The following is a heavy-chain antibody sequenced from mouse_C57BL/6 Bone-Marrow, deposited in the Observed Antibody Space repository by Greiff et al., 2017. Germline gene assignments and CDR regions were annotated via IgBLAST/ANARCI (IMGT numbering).Heavy chain of an antibody. CDR2: ISYDGSN. V-gene: IGHV3-6*01. CDR3: ARETGRDFY. D-gene: IGHD4-1*01. J-gene: IGHJ2*01. Sequence: EVKLQESGPGLVKPSQSLSLTCSVTGYSITSGYYWNWIRQFPGNKLEWMGYISYDGSNNYNPSLKNRISITRDTSKNQFFLKLNSVTTEDTATYYCARETGRDFYWGQGTTLTVSS. CDR1: GYSITSGYY.